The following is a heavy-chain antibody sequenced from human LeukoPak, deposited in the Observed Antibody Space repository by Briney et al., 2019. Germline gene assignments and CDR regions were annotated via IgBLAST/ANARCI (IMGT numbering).Heavy chain of an antibody. D-gene: IGHD4-23*01. CDR1: GYTFTGYY. Sequence: ASVKVSCKASGYTFTGYYMHWVRQAPGQGLEWMGRINPNSGGTNYAQKFQGRVTMTRGTSISTAYMELSRLRSDDTAVYYCARTAGGNSHFDYWGQGTLVTVSS. CDR3: ARTAGGNSHFDY. J-gene: IGHJ4*02. V-gene: IGHV1-2*06. CDR2: INPNSGGT.